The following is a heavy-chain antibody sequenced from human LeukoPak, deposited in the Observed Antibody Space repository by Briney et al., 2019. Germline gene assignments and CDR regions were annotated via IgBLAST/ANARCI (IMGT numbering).Heavy chain of an antibody. J-gene: IGHJ5*02. CDR2: IYYSGST. CDR1: GRSISSYY. CDR3: ARDSRGFDP. V-gene: IGHV4-59*01. Sequence: SETLSLTCSVSGRSISSYYWSWIRQPPGKGLEWIGYIYYSGSTNYNPSLKSRVTISVDTSKNQFSLKLSSVTAADTAVYYCARDSRGFDPWGQGTLVTVSS.